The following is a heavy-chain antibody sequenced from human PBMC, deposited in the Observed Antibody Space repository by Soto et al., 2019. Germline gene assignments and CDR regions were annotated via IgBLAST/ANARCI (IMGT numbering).Heavy chain of an antibody. CDR2: ISYDGSNK. Sequence: QVQLVESGGGVVQPGRSLRLSCAASGFTFSSYGMHWVRQAPGKGLECVAVISYDGSNKYYADSVKGRFTISRDNSKNAPYLQMNSLRDEETAVYYCAKNYGSGSYYTGTFDYWGQGTLVTVSS. CDR3: AKNYGSGSYYTGTFDY. V-gene: IGHV3-30*18. J-gene: IGHJ4*02. D-gene: IGHD3-10*01. CDR1: GFTFSSYG.